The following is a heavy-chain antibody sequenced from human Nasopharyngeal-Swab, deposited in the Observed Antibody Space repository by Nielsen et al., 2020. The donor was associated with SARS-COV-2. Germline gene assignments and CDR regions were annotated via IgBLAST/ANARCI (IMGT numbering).Heavy chain of an antibody. V-gene: IGHV1-46*01. Sequence: WVRQAPGQGFEWMGIINPSGGSTNYAQKLQGRVTMTTDTSTSTAYMELRSLRSDDTAVYYCARDGYSSSSVYYYYYYGMDVWGQGTTVTVSS. CDR3: ARDGYSSSSVYYYYYYGMDV. D-gene: IGHD6-6*01. CDR2: INPSGGST. J-gene: IGHJ6*02.